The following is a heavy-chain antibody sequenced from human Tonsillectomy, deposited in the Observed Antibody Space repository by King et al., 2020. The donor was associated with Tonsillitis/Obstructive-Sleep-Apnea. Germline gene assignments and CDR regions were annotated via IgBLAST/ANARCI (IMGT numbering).Heavy chain of an antibody. D-gene: IGHD3-3*01. V-gene: IGHV1-46*01. CDR1: GYTFTNYC. Sequence: QLVQSGAEVKKPGASVKVSCRASGYTFTNYCIHWWRQAPGQGLEWMGIIYPSGGSTNYAPKFQGRVTMTRDTSTNTVSMELSSLRSEDTAVYYCARDHGVNYSYYYMDVWGTGTTVTVSS. J-gene: IGHJ6*03. CDR2: IYPSGGST. CDR3: ARDHGVNYSYYYMDV.